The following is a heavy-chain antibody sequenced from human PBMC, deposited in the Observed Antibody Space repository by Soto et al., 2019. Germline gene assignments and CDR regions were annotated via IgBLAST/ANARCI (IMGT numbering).Heavy chain of an antibody. CDR2: INAGNGNT. CDR3: ARLGSGYLYYGMDV. D-gene: IGHD3-3*01. CDR1: GYTFTSYA. V-gene: IGHV1-3*01. Sequence: VQLVQSGAEVKKPGASVKVSCKASGYTFTSYAMHWVRQAPGQRLEWMGWINAGNGNTKYSQKFQGRVTITRDTSASTAYMELSSLRSEDTAVYYCARLGSGYLYYGMDVWGQGTTVTVSS. J-gene: IGHJ6*02.